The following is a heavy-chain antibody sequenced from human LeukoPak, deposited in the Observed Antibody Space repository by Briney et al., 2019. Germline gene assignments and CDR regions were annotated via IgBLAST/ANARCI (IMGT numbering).Heavy chain of an antibody. Sequence: SETLSLTCTVSGGSISSSSYYWGWIRQPPGKGLEWIGIIDYSGSTYYNPSLKSRVTISVDTSKNQFSLKLNSVTAADTAVYYCARDNRYFDPGVYYYYGMDVWGQGTTVTVSS. CDR2: IDYSGST. CDR3: ARDNRYFDPGVYYYYGMDV. CDR1: GGSISSSSYY. V-gene: IGHV4-39*07. D-gene: IGHD3-9*01. J-gene: IGHJ6*02.